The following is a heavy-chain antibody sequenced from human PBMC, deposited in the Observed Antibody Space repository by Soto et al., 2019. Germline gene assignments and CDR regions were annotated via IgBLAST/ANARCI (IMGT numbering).Heavy chain of an antibody. Sequence: EVQLVESGGGLVQPGGSLRLSCAASGFTFSSYSMNWVRQAPGKGLAWVSYISSSSSTIYYADSVKGRFTISRDNAKNSLYLQMNSLRAEDTAVYYCARDDVQLWLRYYYYGMDVWGQGTTVTVSS. CDR1: GFTFSSYS. CDR3: ARDDVQLWLRYYYYGMDV. V-gene: IGHV3-48*01. CDR2: ISSSSSTI. D-gene: IGHD5-18*01. J-gene: IGHJ6*02.